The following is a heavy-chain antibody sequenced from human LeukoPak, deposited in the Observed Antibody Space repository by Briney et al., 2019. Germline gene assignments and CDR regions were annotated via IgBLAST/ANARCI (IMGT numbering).Heavy chain of an antibody. CDR2: ISGSGGST. V-gene: IGHV3-23*01. D-gene: IGHD3-22*01. Sequence: GGSLRLSCAASGFTFSDYYMSWVRQAPGKGLEWVSAISGSGGSTYYADSVKGRFTISRDNSKNTLYLQMNSLRAEDTAVYYCAKPNDSSGYYFVYFDYWGQGTLVTVSS. CDR3: AKPNDSSGYYFVYFDY. CDR1: GFTFSDYY. J-gene: IGHJ4*02.